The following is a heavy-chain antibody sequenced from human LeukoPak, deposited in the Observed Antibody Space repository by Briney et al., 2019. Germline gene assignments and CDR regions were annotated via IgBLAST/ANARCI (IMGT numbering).Heavy chain of an antibody. D-gene: IGHD2-2*01. CDR2: INSDGSST. J-gene: IGHJ6*03. CDR1: GFTFSTYW. Sequence: AGGSLRLSCATSGFTFSTYWMHWVRQAPGKGLVWVSRINSDGSSTSYADSVKGRFTISRDNAKDTLYLQMNSLRAEDTAVYYCARSGAAAMRGQYYYYYYMDVWGKGTTVTVSS. V-gene: IGHV3-74*01. CDR3: ARSGAAAMRGQYYYYYYMDV.